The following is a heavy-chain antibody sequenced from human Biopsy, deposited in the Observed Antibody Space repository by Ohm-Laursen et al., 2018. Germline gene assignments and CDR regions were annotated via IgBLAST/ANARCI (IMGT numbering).Heavy chain of an antibody. J-gene: IGHJ5*02. CDR3: ARDYDTSGYYYVS. CDR1: AGSISNNNYY. D-gene: IGHD3-22*01. CDR2: TFYRGGT. Sequence: PSDTLSLTCTVSAGSISNNNYYWGWIRQPPGKGLEWIGSTFYRGGTHYKPSLKSRINISVDTSKNQFSLKLNSVTAADTAVYYCARDYDTSGYYYVSWGQGTLVTVSS. V-gene: IGHV4-39*01.